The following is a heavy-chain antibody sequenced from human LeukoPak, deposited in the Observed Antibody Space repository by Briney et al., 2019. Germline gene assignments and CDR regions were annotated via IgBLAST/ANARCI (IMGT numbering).Heavy chain of an antibody. CDR2: IYYSGST. V-gene: IGHV4-39*07. CDR1: GFTFSSYS. CDR3: ARDRNYYDSSGYYDY. Sequence: GSLRLSCAASGFTFSSYSMNWVRQAPGKGLEWVGSIYYSGSTYYNPSLKSRVTISVDTSKNQFSLKLSSVTAADTAVYYCARDRNYYDSSGYYDYWGQGTLVTVSS. D-gene: IGHD3-22*01. J-gene: IGHJ4*02.